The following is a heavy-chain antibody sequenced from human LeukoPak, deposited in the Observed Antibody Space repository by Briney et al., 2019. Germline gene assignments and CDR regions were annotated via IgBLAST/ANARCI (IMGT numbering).Heavy chain of an antibody. V-gene: IGHV4-34*01. D-gene: IGHD3-10*01. CDR2: INHSGST. CDR3: ARRYPSVRGVNLRPQEVRKYYFDY. CDR1: GGSFSGYY. J-gene: IGHJ4*02. Sequence: SETLSLTCAVYGGSFSGYYWSWIRQPPGKGLEWIGEINHSGSTNYNPSLKSRVTISVDTSKKHFSLKLTSVTAADTAVYYCARRYPSVRGVNLRPQEVRKYYFDYWGQGNLVTVSS.